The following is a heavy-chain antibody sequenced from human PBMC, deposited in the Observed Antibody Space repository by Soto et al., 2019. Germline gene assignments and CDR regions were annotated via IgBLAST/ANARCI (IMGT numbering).Heavy chain of an antibody. CDR1: GDTFNFYT. Sequence: QVQLVQSGAEVKTPGSSVKVSCTASGDTFNFYTLSWVRQAPGQGLEWMGRIIPMLGMSNYAQKFQCRVTLIAEKPTSRAYTGLSSLRSEATALYYCATNYDSGSAHFDDWGQGTLVTVSS. J-gene: IGHJ4*02. CDR3: ATNYDSGSAHFDD. D-gene: IGHD3-10*01. V-gene: IGHV1-69*02. CDR2: IIPMLGMS.